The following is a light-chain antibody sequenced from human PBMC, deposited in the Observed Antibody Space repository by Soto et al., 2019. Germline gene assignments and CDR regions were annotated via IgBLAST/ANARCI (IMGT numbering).Light chain of an antibody. J-gene: IGKJ5*01. CDR3: QQYSRSPS. V-gene: IGKV3-15*01. CDR2: GAS. CDR1: QSVSTN. Sequence: EIVMPQSPTTLSVSPGERATLSCRASQSVSTNLAWYQQNPAQVPILLIYGASTRASGITARCSGSGSGTEFTLTIGSLQSEDFAVYYCQQYSRSPSFGQGTRLEIK.